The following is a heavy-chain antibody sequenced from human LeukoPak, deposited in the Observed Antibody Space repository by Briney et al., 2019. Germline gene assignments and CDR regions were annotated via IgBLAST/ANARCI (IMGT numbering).Heavy chain of an antibody. CDR1: GFTFSSYG. CDR2: ISYDGSNK. V-gene: IGHV3-30*18. J-gene: IGHJ4*02. D-gene: IGHD6-13*01. CDR3: AKAIAAAALDY. Sequence: GGSLRLSCAASGFTFSSYGMHWVRQAPGKGLEWVEVISYDGSNKYYADSVKGRFTISRDNSKNTLYLQMNSLRAEDTAVYYCAKAIAAAALDYRGQGTLVTVSS.